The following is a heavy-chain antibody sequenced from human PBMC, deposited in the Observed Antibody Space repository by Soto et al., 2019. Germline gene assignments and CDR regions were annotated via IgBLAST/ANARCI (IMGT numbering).Heavy chain of an antibody. V-gene: IGHV4-61*08. D-gene: IGHD3-10*01. CDR3: ARSPNYYYYGFDV. CDR1: GGSVSSGDYF. Sequence: SESLSLTCTVSGGSVSSGDYFWSWLRQSPGKRLEWIAYIYYSGSTNYNPSLKSRATISVDTSKSQVSLTLTSMTAADAALYYCARSPNYYYYGFDVWGQGTAVTVSS. J-gene: IGHJ6*02. CDR2: IYYSGST.